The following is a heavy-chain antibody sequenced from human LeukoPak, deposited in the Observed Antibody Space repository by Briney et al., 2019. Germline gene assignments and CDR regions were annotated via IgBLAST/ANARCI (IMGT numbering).Heavy chain of an antibody. J-gene: IGHJ4*02. CDR3: ARDKGISGYSIDY. CDR1: GFTVSSNY. CDR2: IYSDDNT. D-gene: IGHD3-22*01. V-gene: IGHV3-66*01. Sequence: PGGSLRLSCAVSGFTVSSNYMSWVRQAPGQGLEWVSVIYSDDNTYHADSVQGRFTISRDNAKNSLYLQMNSLRAEDTAVYYCARDKGISGYSIDYWGQGTLVTVSS.